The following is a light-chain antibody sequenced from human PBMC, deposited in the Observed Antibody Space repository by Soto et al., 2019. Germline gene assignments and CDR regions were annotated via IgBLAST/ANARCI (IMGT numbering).Light chain of an antibody. CDR1: QSVTNNY. CDR2: GAS. V-gene: IGKV3-20*01. J-gene: IGKJ1*01. CDR3: QQYGSSPPT. Sequence: PGERATLSCRASQSVTNNYLAWYQRKPGQAPRLLIYGASNRATDIPGRFSGSGSGTDFTLTITRLEPEDFAVYYCQQYGSSPPTFGQGTKVEIK.